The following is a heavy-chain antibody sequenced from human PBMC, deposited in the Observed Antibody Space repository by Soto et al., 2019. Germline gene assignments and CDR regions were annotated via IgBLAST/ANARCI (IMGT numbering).Heavy chain of an antibody. CDR2: IYTSGST. Sequence: QVQLQESGPGLVKPSETLSLTCTVSGGSISSYYWSWIRQPAGKGLEWIGRIYTSGSTNYNPSLKSRVTMSVDTSKNQFSLKLSSVTAADTAVYYCARGRFMSSGYYTGLGAFDIWGQGTMVTVSS. D-gene: IGHD3-22*01. CDR1: GGSISSYY. V-gene: IGHV4-4*07. J-gene: IGHJ3*02. CDR3: ARGRFMSSGYYTGLGAFDI.